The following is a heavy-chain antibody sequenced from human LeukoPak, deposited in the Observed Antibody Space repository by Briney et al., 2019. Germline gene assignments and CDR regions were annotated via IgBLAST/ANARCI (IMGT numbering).Heavy chain of an antibody. D-gene: IGHD6-25*01. Sequence: PGGSLRLSCAASGFTFSSYAMHWVRQAPGKGLEWVAVISYDGSNKYYADSVKGRFTISRDNSKNTLYLQMNSLRAEDTAVYYCARDSSALNWGQGTLVTVSS. CDR2: ISYDGSNK. CDR1: GFTFSSYA. CDR3: ARDSSALN. J-gene: IGHJ4*02. V-gene: IGHV3-30*04.